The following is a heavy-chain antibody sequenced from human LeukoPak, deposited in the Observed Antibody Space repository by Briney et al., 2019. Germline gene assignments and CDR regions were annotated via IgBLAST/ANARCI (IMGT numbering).Heavy chain of an antibody. CDR3: ARDETYDYESNGYLDF. V-gene: IGHV1-69*13. CDR1: GGTFSSYA. D-gene: IGHD3-22*01. J-gene: IGHJ4*02. CDR2: IIPIFGTA. Sequence: SVKVSCKASGGTFSSYAISWVRQAPGQGLEWMGGIIPIFGTANYAQKFQGRVTITADESTSTAYMELSSLRAEDTAIYYCARDETYDYESNGYLDFWGQGTVVTVSS.